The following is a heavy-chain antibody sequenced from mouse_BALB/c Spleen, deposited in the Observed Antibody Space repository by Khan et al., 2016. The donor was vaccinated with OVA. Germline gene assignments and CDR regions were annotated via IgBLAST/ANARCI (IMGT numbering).Heavy chain of an antibody. Sequence: QVQLQQSGAELAKPGASVKMSCTASGYTFTSYWMHWIKQRPGQGLEWIGYINPTSGYTDYHQKFKDKATLTADKSSSTAYMQLSSLKSDDSAVYYCARDRIDYWGQGTALTVSA. CDR1: GYTFTSYW. CDR2: INPTSGYT. CDR3: ARDRIDY. V-gene: IGHV1-7*01. J-gene: IGHJ2*01.